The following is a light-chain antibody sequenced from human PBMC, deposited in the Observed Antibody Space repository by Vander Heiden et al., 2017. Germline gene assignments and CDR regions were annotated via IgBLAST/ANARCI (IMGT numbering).Light chain of an antibody. CDR3: QQDSNSLWT. Sequence: DIVLTQSPGTLSLSPGDRATLSCRASQTLTGNFLAWYQQKVGQAPRLLIFDASRRPSDIPDRFSGSGSGTDFTLTISRLEPEDFAVYYCQQDSNSLWTLGQGTKVEI. CDR1: QTLTGNF. V-gene: IGKV3-20*01. CDR2: DAS. J-gene: IGKJ1*01.